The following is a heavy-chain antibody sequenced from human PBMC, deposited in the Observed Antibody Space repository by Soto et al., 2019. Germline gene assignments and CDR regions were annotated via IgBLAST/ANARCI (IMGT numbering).Heavy chain of an antibody. D-gene: IGHD6-13*01. Sequence: PSETLSLTCAVSGDSIGSRNWWSWIRQTPERGLEWIGEIYHSGTTNYNPSLKSRVTMSVDKSKTHFSLNLTSVTAADTAVYYCARGSTWQGRDWFDPWGQGTLVTVSS. CDR3: ARGSTWQGRDWFDP. CDR1: GDSIGSRNW. J-gene: IGHJ5*02. V-gene: IGHV4-4*02. CDR2: IYHSGTT.